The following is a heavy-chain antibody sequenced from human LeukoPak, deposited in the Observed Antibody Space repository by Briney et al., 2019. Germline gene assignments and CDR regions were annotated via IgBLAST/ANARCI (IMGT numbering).Heavy chain of an antibody. Sequence: SETLSLTCTVSGGSISSYYWSWIRQPPGKGLERIGYIYYSGSTNYNPSLKSRVTISVDTSKNQFSLKLSSVTAADTAVYYCARVGSSWYMDVWGKGTTVTVSS. CDR3: ARVGSSWYMDV. CDR1: GGSISSYY. CDR2: IYYSGST. D-gene: IGHD6-6*01. V-gene: IGHV4-59*01. J-gene: IGHJ6*03.